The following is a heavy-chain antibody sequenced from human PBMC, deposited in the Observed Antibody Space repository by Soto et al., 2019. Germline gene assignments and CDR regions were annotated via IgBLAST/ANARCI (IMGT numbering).Heavy chain of an antibody. J-gene: IGHJ4*02. D-gene: IGHD6-19*01. Sequence: EVQLLESGGGLVQPGGSLRLSCAGSGFSFGNYAMSWVRQAPGKGLEWVAAITGSGGRTYHAESVKGRLTISRDNSKNTLYLQMNSLRVEDTAVYYCAKDSLGGAGSGWSHDYWGQGILVTVSS. CDR2: ITGSGGRT. V-gene: IGHV3-23*01. CDR3: AKDSLGGAGSGWSHDY. CDR1: GFSFGNYA.